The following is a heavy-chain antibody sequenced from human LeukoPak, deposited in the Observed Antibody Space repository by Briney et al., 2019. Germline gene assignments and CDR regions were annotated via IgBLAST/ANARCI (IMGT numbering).Heavy chain of an antibody. Sequence: PGGTLRLSCAASGFTFSSYGMSWVRQAPGKGLEWVSAISGSGGSTYYADSVKGRFTISRDNSKNTLYVQMNSLRAEDTAVYYCARDSYSSSYYWGQGTLVTVSS. CDR2: ISGSGGST. J-gene: IGHJ4*02. V-gene: IGHV3-23*01. CDR1: GFTFSSYG. CDR3: ARDSYSSSYY. D-gene: IGHD6-6*01.